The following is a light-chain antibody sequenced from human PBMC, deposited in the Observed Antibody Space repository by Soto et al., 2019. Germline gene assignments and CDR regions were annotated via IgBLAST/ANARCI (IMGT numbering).Light chain of an antibody. Sequence: EMVVTQSPGTLSLSPGEAGTLSCRASQTINSSYLAWYQQRPGQAPRLLMYGASNRATCVADMFSGRRSGTDFTLTITRLEPEDFAVYSCQQSDTSPCTFGPGTKVDVK. CDR3: QQSDTSPCT. J-gene: IGKJ3*01. CDR2: GAS. CDR1: QTINSSY. V-gene: IGKV3-20*01.